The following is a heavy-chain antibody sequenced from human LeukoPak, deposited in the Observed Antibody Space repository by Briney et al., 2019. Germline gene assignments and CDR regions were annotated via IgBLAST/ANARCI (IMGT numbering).Heavy chain of an antibody. CDR1: GFSFNNFG. CDR2: ISGTGCST. D-gene: IGHD3-22*01. V-gene: IGHV3-23*01. Sequence: GGSLRLSCVASGFSFNNFGMTWVRQAPGRGLEWVTSISGTGCSTHYADSVKGRFTISRDNSKNTLYLQMNSLRAGDTAVYYCAKSSYYDSSGFYREYYFDYWGQGTLVPVSS. J-gene: IGHJ4*02. CDR3: AKSSYYDSSGFYREYYFDY.